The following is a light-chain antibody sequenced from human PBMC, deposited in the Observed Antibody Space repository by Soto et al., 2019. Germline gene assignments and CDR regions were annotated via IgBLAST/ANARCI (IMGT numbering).Light chain of an antibody. V-gene: IGLV1-47*01. CDR3: VAWDDSLSGGV. Sequence: QSVLTQPPSASGTPGQRDTISCSGSSSNIGSNYVYWYQQLPGTAPKLLIYRNNQRPSGVPDRFSGSKSGTSASLAISGLRSEDEADYYCVAWDDSLSGGVFGTGTKVTVL. CDR1: SSNIGSNY. CDR2: RNN. J-gene: IGLJ1*01.